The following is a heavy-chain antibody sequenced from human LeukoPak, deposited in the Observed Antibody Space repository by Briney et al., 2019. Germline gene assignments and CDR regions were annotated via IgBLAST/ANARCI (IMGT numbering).Heavy chain of an antibody. D-gene: IGHD6-6*01. CDR1: GYTFTSYD. V-gene: IGHV1-2*02. CDR2: INPNSGGT. CDR3: ARVGIAARVGSDGDYYYYGMDV. J-gene: IGHJ6*02. Sequence: GASVKVSCKASGYTFTSYDINWVRQAPGQGLEWMGWINPNSGGTNYAQKFQGRVTMTRDTSISTAYMELSRLRSDDTAVYYCARVGIAARVGSDGDYYYYGMDVWGQGTTVTVSS.